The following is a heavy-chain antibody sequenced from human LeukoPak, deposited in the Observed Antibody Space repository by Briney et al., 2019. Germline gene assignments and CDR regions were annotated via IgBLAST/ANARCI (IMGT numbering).Heavy chain of an antibody. CDR2: XXAXNXXT. CDR1: GYTXXSXX. D-gene: IGHD4-17*01. J-gene: IGHJ4*02. V-gene: IGHV1-18*01. CDR3: AREAPSVLRRGLTTVTNLDY. Sequence: ASVKVSCKASGYTXXSXXISXXXXXXGQGXXWXXWXXAXNXXTNYAQKLQGRXTMTTDTSTSTAYMELRSLRSDDTAVYYCAREAPSVLRRGLTTVTNLDYWGQGTLVTVSS.